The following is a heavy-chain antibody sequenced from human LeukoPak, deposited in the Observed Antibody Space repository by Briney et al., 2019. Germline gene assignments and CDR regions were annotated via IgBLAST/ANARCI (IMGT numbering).Heavy chain of an antibody. D-gene: IGHD4/OR15-4a*01. CDR2: ISSSSIYV. V-gene: IGHV3-21*01. Sequence: PGGSLRLSCAASGFTFSDYDMNWVRQAPGKGLEWVSSISSSSIYVSYADSVKGRYTISRDNAKNSLYLQMNSLRAEDTAVYYCARDREADEGAYWGQGTLVTVSS. CDR3: ARDREADEGAY. J-gene: IGHJ4*02. CDR1: GFTFSDYD.